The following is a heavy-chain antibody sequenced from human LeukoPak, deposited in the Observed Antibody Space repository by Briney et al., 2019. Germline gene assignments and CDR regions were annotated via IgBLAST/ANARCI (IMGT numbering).Heavy chain of an antibody. D-gene: IGHD2-2*01. Sequence: PGGSLRLSCAASGFTFSSYAMHWVRQAPGKGLEWVSSISGSISYMYYADSVKGRFTISRDNAKNSLYLHMNSLRAEDTAVYYCARDWGGYCSSTSCYSHMDVWGKGTTVTVSS. CDR2: ISGSISYM. CDR1: GFTFSSYA. J-gene: IGHJ6*03. V-gene: IGHV3-21*01. CDR3: ARDWGGYCSSTSCYSHMDV.